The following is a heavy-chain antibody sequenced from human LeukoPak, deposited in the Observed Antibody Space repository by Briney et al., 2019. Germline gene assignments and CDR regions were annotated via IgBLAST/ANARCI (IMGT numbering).Heavy chain of an antibody. D-gene: IGHD5-18*01. Sequence: ASVKVSCKASGYTFTGYYMHWVRQAPGQGLEWMGWINPNSGGTNYAQKFQGRVTMTRDTSISTAYMELSRLRSDDTAVYYCAREGGTWIQLWPTFDYWGQGTLVTVSS. CDR3: AREGGTWIQLWPTFDY. J-gene: IGHJ4*02. CDR1: GYTFTGYY. V-gene: IGHV1-2*02. CDR2: INPNSGGT.